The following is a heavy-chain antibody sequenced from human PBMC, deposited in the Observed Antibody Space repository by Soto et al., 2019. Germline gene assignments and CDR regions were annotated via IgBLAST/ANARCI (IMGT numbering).Heavy chain of an antibody. CDR3: AKGGGDSLRYGMDV. J-gene: IGHJ6*02. CDR2: ISGSGGSI. V-gene: IGHV3-23*01. Sequence: AGSLRLSCSASGFIFSSSAMNWVRQAPGKGLEWVSAISGSGGSIYYADSVKGRFTISRDNSKTTLYLEMDSLRAEDTAVYYCAKGGGDSLRYGMDVWGQGTTVTVSS. D-gene: IGHD2-21*02. CDR1: GFIFSSSA.